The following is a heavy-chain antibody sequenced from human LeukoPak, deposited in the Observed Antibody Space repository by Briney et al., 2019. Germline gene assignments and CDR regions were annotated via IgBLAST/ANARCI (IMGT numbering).Heavy chain of an antibody. CDR1: GFTFINDN. CDR3: ARQVYGDYVYYFDY. J-gene: IGHJ4*02. V-gene: IGHV3-21*01. CDR2: ISSSTTYI. D-gene: IGHD4-17*01. Sequence: GGSLRLSCAASGFTFINDNMNWVRQAPGRGLEWVSSISSSTTYIYYADSVKGRFTISRDNAKNSLYLQMNSLRAEDTAVYYCARQVYGDYVYYFDYWGQGTLVTVSS.